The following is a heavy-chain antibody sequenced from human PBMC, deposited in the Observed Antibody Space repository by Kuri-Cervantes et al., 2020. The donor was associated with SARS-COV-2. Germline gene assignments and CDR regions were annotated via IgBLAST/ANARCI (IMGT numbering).Heavy chain of an antibody. Sequence: GGSLRLSCTASGVTFSSYSMNWVRQAPGKGLEWVSYISSSSSTIYYADSVKGRFTISRDNAKNSLYLQMNSLRAEDTAVYYCARDPYCSSTSCYTGYYYYGMDVWGQGTTVTVSS. CDR2: ISSSSSTI. J-gene: IGHJ6*02. CDR1: GVTFSSYS. V-gene: IGHV3-48*01. D-gene: IGHD2-2*02. CDR3: ARDPYCSSTSCYTGYYYYGMDV.